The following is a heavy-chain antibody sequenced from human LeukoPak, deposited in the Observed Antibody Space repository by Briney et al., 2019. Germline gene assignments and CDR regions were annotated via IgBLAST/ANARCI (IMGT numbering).Heavy chain of an antibody. CDR3: ARAPWGGYNNHPFDI. D-gene: IGHD5-24*01. CDR1: GFTFSSYA. V-gene: IGHV3-30*01. J-gene: IGHJ3*02. Sequence: PGGSLRLSCAASGFTFSSYAMHWVRQAPGKGLEWVAVISYDRINRYYADSVKGRFTGSRDNSKNTLYLQMDSLRPEDTAVYYCARAPWGGYNNHPFDIWGQGTMVTVSS. CDR2: ISYDRINR.